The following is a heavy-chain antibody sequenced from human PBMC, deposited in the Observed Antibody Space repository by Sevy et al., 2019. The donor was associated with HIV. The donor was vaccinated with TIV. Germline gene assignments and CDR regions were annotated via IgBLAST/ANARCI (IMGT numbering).Heavy chain of an antibody. CDR2: IYISGSR. Sequence: TLSLTCSVSGDSVSNYYWSWIRQTAEKGFEWIGRIYISGSRDFNPSLESRLTMSIDRFKSEFSLKLTSVTAADTAVYYCAGGTSAWVDFWGQGALVTVSS. CDR1: GDSVSNYY. D-gene: IGHD2-2*01. J-gene: IGHJ4*02. CDR3: AGGTSAWVDF. V-gene: IGHV4-4*07.